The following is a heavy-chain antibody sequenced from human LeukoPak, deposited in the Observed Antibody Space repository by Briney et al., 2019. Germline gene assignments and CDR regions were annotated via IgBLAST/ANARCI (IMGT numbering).Heavy chain of an antibody. D-gene: IGHD3-10*01. CDR1: GFSFSSYA. V-gene: IGHV3-23*01. Sequence: GRSLRLSCAASGFSFSSYAMNWVRQAPGEGLEWVSIIFGNGDTTYYADSVKGRFTVSRDNSKDTLYLQMNDLRPDDTAIYYCAKRNTMVRGGPCFDYWGQGLLVTVSS. CDR3: AKRNTMVRGGPCFDY. J-gene: IGHJ4*02. CDR2: IFGNGDTT.